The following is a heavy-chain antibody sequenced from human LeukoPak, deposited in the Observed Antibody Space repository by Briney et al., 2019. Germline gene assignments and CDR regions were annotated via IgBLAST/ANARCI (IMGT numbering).Heavy chain of an antibody. CDR1: GFTFSGYG. CDR3: ARIGCSGSNCYGYYYYGMYV. CDR2: IWYDGSNK. J-gene: IGHJ6*02. D-gene: IGHD2-15*01. V-gene: IGHV3-33*01. Sequence: PGGSLTLSCAASGFTFSGYGMHWVRQAPGKGLEWVAIIWYDGSNKYFADSVKGRFTVSRDNSKNTLYLQMNSMRAEDTAVYYCARIGCSGSNCYGYYYYGMYVWGQGTTVTVSS.